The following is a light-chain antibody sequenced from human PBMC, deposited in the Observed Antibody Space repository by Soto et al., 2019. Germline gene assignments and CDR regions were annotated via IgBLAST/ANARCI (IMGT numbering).Light chain of an antibody. CDR1: SSDIGSHNY. CDR2: EVS. Sequence: QSALTQPASVSGSPGQSITISCSGSSSDIGSHNYVSWYQQHPGKAPKLILYEVSYRPSGVSYRFSGSKSGNTASLTISGLQAEDESDYYCSSFASSGTPYVFGAGTKVTVL. CDR3: SSFASSGTPYV. J-gene: IGLJ1*01. V-gene: IGLV2-14*01.